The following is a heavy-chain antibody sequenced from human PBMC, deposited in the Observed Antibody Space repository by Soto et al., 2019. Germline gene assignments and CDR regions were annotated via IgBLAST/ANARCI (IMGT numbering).Heavy chain of an antibody. CDR1: GFSLSTSGVG. CDR3: AHRLVAGPRDY. Sequence: QLTLKESGPTLVKPTQTLTLTCTFSGFSLSTSGVGVGWIRQPPGKALEWLALIYWNDDKRYSPSLKSRLTITKDTSKNQVVRTMTNMDPVDTATYYCAHRLVAGPRDYWGQGTLVTVSS. V-gene: IGHV2-5*01. D-gene: IGHD6-19*01. J-gene: IGHJ4*02. CDR2: IYWNDDK.